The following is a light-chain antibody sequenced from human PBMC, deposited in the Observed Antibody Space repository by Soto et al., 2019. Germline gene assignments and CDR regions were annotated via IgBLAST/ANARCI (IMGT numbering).Light chain of an antibody. V-gene: IGKV3D-15*01. CDR3: QQYNNWPPWT. CDR1: QTVTTN. J-gene: IGKJ1*01. CDR2: DAS. Sequence: EIVMTQTQATLSVSPGERATLSCRASQTVTTNLAWYQQKPGQAPRLLIYDASNRATGIPARFSGSGSGTDFTLTISSLEPEDFAVYYCQQYNNWPPWTFGQGTKVDIK.